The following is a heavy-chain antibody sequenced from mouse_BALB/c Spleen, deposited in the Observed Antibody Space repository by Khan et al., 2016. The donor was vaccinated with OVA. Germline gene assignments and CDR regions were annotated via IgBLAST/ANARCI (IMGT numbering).Heavy chain of an antibody. CDR1: GFSLTTYG. CDR2: IWSGGST. D-gene: IGHD2-4*01. V-gene: IGHV2-2*02. CDR3: ARNYDYDEGLAY. J-gene: IGHJ3*01. Sequence: QIQLVQSGPGLVQPSQSLSITCTVSGFSLTTYGVHWVRQSPRKGLEWLGVIWSGGSTDYNAAFISRLSISKDSSKSQVFFKMNSLQVNDTAIYYCARNYDYDEGLAYWGQGTLVTVSA.